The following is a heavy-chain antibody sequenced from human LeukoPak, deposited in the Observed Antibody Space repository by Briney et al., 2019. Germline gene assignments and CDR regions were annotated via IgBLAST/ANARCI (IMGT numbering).Heavy chain of an antibody. V-gene: IGHV3-74*01. CDR1: GFTFSSFW. CDR3: ARVLYYYDSSAYSY. J-gene: IGHJ4*02. D-gene: IGHD3-22*01. Sequence: GGSLRLSCAASGFTFSSFWMHWVRQAPGKGLLWVSRVNSDGSSTSYADSVKGRFTISRDNAENTLYLQMNSPRAEDTAVYYCARVLYYYDSSAYSYWGQGTLVTVSS. CDR2: VNSDGSST.